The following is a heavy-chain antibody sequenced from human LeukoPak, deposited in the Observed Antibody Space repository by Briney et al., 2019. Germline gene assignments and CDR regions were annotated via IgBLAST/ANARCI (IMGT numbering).Heavy chain of an antibody. CDR1: GGAFSGYY. D-gene: IGHD3-22*01. CDR2: INHSGST. J-gene: IGHJ4*02. CDR3: ASSDSSGYMRGFLDY. V-gene: IGHV4-34*01. Sequence: SETPSPTCAGYGGAFSGYYWSWIPQPPRKGPEWIGEINHSGSTNYNPSLKSRVTISVDTSKNQFSLKLSSVTAADTAVYYCASSDSSGYMRGFLDYWGQGTLVTVSS.